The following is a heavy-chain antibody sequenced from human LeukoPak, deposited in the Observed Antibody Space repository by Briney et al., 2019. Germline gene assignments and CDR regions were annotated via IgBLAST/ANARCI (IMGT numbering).Heavy chain of an antibody. CDR3: ARERGYGDYYFDY. D-gene: IGHD4-17*01. Sequence: PGGSLRLSCAASGFTFSSYEMNWVRQAPGKGLEWVSYISSSGSTIYYADSVKGRFTISRDNAKNSLYLQMNSLRAEDTAVYYCARERGYGDYYFDYWGQGTLVTVSS. CDR2: ISSSGSTI. CDR1: GFTFSSYE. J-gene: IGHJ4*02. V-gene: IGHV3-48*03.